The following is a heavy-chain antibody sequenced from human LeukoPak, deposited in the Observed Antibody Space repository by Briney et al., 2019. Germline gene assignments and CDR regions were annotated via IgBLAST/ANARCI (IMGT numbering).Heavy chain of an antibody. J-gene: IGHJ3*02. CDR1: GYTFTSYD. Sequence: GASVKVSCKASGYTFTSYDINWVRQATGQGLEWMGWMNPNSGNTGYAQKFQGRVTITRNTSISTAYMELSSLRSEDTAVYYCSSSGYYYGDAFDIWGQGTMVTVSS. D-gene: IGHD3-22*01. V-gene: IGHV1-8*01. CDR3: SSSGYYYGDAFDI. CDR2: MNPNSGNT.